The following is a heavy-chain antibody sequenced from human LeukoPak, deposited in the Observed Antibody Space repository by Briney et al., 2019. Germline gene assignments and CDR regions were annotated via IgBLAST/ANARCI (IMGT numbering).Heavy chain of an antibody. J-gene: IGHJ4*02. CDR1: GGSISTSY. CDR2: IYYSGST. CDR3: ASHSGGYAY. V-gene: IGHV4-59*01. D-gene: IGHD5-12*01. Sequence: SETLSLTCTVPGGSISTSYWSWLRQSPGKGLEWIGYIYYSGSTNYNPSLKSRVTISVDTSKNQFSLKLSSVTAADTAVYYCASHSGGYAYWGQGTLVTVSS.